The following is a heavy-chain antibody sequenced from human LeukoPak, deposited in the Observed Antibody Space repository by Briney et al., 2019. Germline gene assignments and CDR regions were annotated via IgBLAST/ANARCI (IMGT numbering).Heavy chain of an antibody. CDR3: ARVQKKFYYDTSGYYSRDYFDH. CDR2: IYHSGGT. D-gene: IGHD3-22*01. V-gene: IGHV4-4*02. CDR1: GGSISSSNW. Sequence: SGTLSLTCAVSGGSISSSNWWSWVRQPPGKGLEWIGEIYHSGGTNYNPSLKSRVTISVDTSKNQFSLKLNSVTAADTAVYYCARVQKKFYYDTSGYYSRDYFDHWGQGTLVTVSS. J-gene: IGHJ4*02.